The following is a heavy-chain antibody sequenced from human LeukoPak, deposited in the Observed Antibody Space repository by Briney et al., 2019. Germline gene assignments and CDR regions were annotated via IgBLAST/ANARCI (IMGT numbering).Heavy chain of an antibody. V-gene: IGHV3-23*01. CDR3: AKARGATYGTYYFDY. D-gene: IGHD4/OR15-4a*01. Sequence: PGGSLRLSCAASGFTFGSYAINWVRQAPGKGLEWVSISGSGGDTYYDDSVKGRLTISRDNSKNTLYLQMNSLRAEDTAVQYCAKARGATYGTYYFDYWGQGTLVTVSS. CDR2: ISGSGGDT. CDR1: GFTFGSYA. J-gene: IGHJ4*02.